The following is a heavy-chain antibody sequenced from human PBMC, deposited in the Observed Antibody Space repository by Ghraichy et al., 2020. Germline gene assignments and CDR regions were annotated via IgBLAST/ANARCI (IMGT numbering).Heavy chain of an antibody. CDR2: IRYDGSNK. V-gene: IGHV3-30*02. J-gene: IGHJ4*02. CDR3: AKDRVSYYYDSSGYFDY. Sequence: GGSLRLSCAASGFTFSSYGMHWVRQAPGKGLEWVAFIRYDGSNKYYADSVKGRFTISRDNSKNTLYLQMNSLRAEDTAVYYCAKDRVSYYYDSSGYFDYWGQGTLVTVSS. D-gene: IGHD3-22*01. CDR1: GFTFSSYG.